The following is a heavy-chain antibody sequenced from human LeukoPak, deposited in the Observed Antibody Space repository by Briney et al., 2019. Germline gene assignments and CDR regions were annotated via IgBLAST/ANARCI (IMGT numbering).Heavy chain of an antibody. Sequence: GGSLRLSCAASGFTFSSYAMSWVRQAPGKGLEWVSAISGSGGSTYYADSVKGRFTISRDNSKNTLYLQMSSLRVEDTAVYYCAKDPPRYSGSDYRGGFFDYWGQGTLVTVSP. V-gene: IGHV3-23*01. CDR1: GFTFSSYA. D-gene: IGHD5-12*01. CDR3: AKDPPRYSGSDYRGGFFDY. J-gene: IGHJ4*02. CDR2: ISGSGGST.